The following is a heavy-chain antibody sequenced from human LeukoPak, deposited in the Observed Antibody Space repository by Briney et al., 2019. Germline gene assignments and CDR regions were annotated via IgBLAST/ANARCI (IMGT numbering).Heavy chain of an antibody. Sequence: GGSLRLSCAASGFTFSSYGMHWVRQAPGKGLEWVAFIRYDGSNKYYADSVKGRFTISRDNSKNTLYLQMNSLRAEDTAVYYCAKWRVVPAATHYYYYYMDVWGKGTTVTVSS. D-gene: IGHD2-2*01. J-gene: IGHJ6*03. CDR2: IRYDGSNK. CDR3: AKWRVVPAATHYYYYYMDV. CDR1: GFTFSSYG. V-gene: IGHV3-30*02.